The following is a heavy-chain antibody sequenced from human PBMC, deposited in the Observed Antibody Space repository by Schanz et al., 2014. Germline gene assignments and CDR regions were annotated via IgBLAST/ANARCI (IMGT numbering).Heavy chain of an antibody. V-gene: IGHV1-18*01. J-gene: IGHJ4*02. CDR1: GYIFINSG. Sequence: QIQLVQSGPEVKKPGATVKVSCKASGYIFINSGISWVRQAPGQGFEWMGWISVYNHNKEYDQKFQGRVTMTTDTSTITAYMALTDLRSDDTAVYYCARDRRFFDRDDLYYFDSWGQGTLVTVSS. CDR3: ARDRRFFDRDDLYYFDS. D-gene: IGHD3-3*01. CDR2: ISVYNHNK.